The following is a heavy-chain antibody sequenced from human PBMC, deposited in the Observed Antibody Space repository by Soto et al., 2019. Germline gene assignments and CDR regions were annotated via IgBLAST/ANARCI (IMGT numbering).Heavy chain of an antibody. CDR1: GFTFRDNY. CDR2: ITSSGSYR. Sequence: QVQLVESGGGLVKPGGSLRLSCAASGFTFRDNYMTWIRQAPGKGLQWISYITSSGSYRHYADSVKGRFTISRDNANNSLYLQMNNLRAEDTAVYYCAKNPNYSYYMDVWGKGTTVIVSS. J-gene: IGHJ6*03. V-gene: IGHV3-11*01. CDR3: AKNPNYSYYMDV.